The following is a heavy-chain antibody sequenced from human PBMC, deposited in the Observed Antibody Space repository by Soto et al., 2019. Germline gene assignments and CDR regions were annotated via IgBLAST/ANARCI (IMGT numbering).Heavy chain of an antibody. CDR1: GFTFNTYV. V-gene: IGHV3-23*01. CDR2: ISYSADKT. J-gene: IGHJ3*01. CDR3: ARRARTATTTWGAFDV. Sequence: GGSLRLSCAASGFTFNTYVMNWVRQAPGKGLEWVSTISYSADKTHYADSVKGRFTISRDNSRDTLFLQMNSLRADDAAVYYCARRARTATTTWGAFDVWGQRTRVTAS. D-gene: IGHD1-7*01.